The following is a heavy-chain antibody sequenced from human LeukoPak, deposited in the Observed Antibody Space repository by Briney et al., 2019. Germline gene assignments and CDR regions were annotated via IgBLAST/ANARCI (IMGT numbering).Heavy chain of an antibody. CDR1: GFTFSTYW. CDR2: IDSDGSNT. CDR3: ARAPATITNYYYGMDV. D-gene: IGHD5-12*01. Sequence: GGSLRLSCAASGFTFSTYWMHWVRQAPGKGLVWVSRIDSDGSNTIYADSVKGRFTVSRDNAKNTLYLQMNSLRAEDTAVYYCARAPATITNYYYGMDVWGQGTTATVSS. J-gene: IGHJ6*02. V-gene: IGHV3-74*01.